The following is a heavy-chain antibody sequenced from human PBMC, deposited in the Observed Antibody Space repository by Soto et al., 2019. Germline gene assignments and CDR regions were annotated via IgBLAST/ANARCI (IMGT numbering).Heavy chain of an antibody. CDR3: ATAYVYDFENSNFYRDAFDI. J-gene: IGHJ3*02. D-gene: IGHD2-21*01. CDR1: GYSFSFYW. CDR2: MYPDDSDI. V-gene: IGHV5-51*01. Sequence: GESLKISCKASGYSFSFYWIGWVRQMPGKGLEWMAIMYPDDSDIRYSPSFEAHVTISADKSTSTAFLQWSSLKASDTAMYYCATAYVYDFENSNFYRDAFDIWGQWTVVTVSS.